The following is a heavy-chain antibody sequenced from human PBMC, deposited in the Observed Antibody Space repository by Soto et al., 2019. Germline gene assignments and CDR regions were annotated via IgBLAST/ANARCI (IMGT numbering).Heavy chain of an antibody. V-gene: IGHV3-33*01. Sequence: QVQLVESGGGVVQPGRSLRLSCAASGFTFSSYGMHWVRQAPGKGLEWVAAIWYDGSNKYYADSVKGRFTISRDNSKNTLYLQMNSLRAEDTAVYYCARDPLGPYGGDRYFDCWGQGTLVTVSS. CDR2: IWYDGSNK. J-gene: IGHJ4*02. CDR1: GFTFSSYG. D-gene: IGHD4-17*01. CDR3: ARDPLGPYGGDRYFDC.